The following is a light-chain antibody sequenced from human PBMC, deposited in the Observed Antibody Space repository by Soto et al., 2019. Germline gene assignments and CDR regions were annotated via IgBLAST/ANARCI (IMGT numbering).Light chain of an antibody. J-gene: IGLJ1*01. CDR2: DNN. V-gene: IGLV1-51*01. CDR1: TSNIGNNY. Sequence: QSALTQPPSVSAAPGQKVTISCFGTTSNIGNNYVSWYQQFPGRAPQLLIYDNNKRPSGIPDRFSGSKSGTSATLGITGLQTGDEADYYCGTWDSSLSGGVFGTGTKVTVL. CDR3: GTWDSSLSGGV.